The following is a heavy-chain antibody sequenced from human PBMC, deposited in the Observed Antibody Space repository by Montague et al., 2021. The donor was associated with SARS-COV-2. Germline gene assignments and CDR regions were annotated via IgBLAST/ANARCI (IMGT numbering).Heavy chain of an antibody. CDR3: ARDLSFSSGYYYY. CDR2: IYTSGST. D-gene: IGHD3-22*01. V-gene: IGHV4-61*02. J-gene: IGHJ4*02. CDR1: GGSISSGSYY. Sequence: TLSLTCTVSGGSISSGSYYWSWIRQPAGKGLEWIGRIYTSGSTNYNPSFKSRVTISVDTSKNQFSLKLSSVTAADTAVYYCARDLSFSSGYYYYWGQGTLVTVSS.